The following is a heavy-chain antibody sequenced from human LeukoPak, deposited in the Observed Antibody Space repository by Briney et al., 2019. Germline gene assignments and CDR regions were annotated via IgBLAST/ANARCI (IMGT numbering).Heavy chain of an antibody. J-gene: IGHJ4*02. D-gene: IGHD6-19*01. CDR3: ARDGGIAVAGYLDY. CDR2: ISYDGGNK. V-gene: IGHV3-30-3*01. Sequence: GGSLRLSCAASGFTFSSYAMHWVRQAPGKGLEWVAVISYDGGNKYYADSVKGRFTISRDNSKNTLYLQMNSLRAEDTAVYYCARDGGIAVAGYLDYWGQGTLVTVSS. CDR1: GFTFSSYA.